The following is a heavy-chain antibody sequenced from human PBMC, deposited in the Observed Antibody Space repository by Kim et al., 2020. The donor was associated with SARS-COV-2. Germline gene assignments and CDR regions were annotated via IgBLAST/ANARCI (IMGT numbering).Heavy chain of an antibody. CDR2: IYYSGST. CDR1: GGSISSYY. J-gene: IGHJ6*03. Sequence: SETLSLTCTVSGGSISSYYWSWIRQPPGKGLEWIGYIYYSGSTNYNPSLKSRVTISVDTSKNQFSLKLSSVTAADTAVYYCARDSRYYGSGTGVFSYYYYYMDVWGKGTTVTVSS. D-gene: IGHD3-10*01. CDR3: ARDSRYYGSGTGVFSYYYYYMDV. V-gene: IGHV4-59*13.